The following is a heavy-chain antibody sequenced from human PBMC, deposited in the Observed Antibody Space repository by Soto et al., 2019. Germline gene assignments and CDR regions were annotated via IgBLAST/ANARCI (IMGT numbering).Heavy chain of an antibody. J-gene: IGHJ4*01. CDR1: GITFSSYS. D-gene: IGHD3-10*01. Sequence: GGSLRLSCAASGITFSSYSMNWVRQAPGKGLEWVSSISSTGTYIDYADSVKGRFTISRDNAQNTLYLQMNSLRVEDTALYFCARDRVVRGSGLTYFDFWGQGTLVTVSS. CDR3: ARDRVVRGSGLTYFDF. CDR2: ISSTGTYI. V-gene: IGHV3-21*01.